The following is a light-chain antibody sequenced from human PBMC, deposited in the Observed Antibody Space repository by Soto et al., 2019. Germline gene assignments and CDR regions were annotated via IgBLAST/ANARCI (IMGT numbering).Light chain of an antibody. CDR3: QERRNWPQLT. V-gene: IGKV3-11*01. J-gene: IGKJ4*01. Sequence: EIVLTQSPATLSLSPGERATLSCRASQSVSNYLAWYQQKPGQAPRLLIYDASNRATGIPARFSGSGSGTDFTLTISSLEPEDFAVYFCQERRNWPQLTFGGGTKVDIK. CDR1: QSVSNY. CDR2: DAS.